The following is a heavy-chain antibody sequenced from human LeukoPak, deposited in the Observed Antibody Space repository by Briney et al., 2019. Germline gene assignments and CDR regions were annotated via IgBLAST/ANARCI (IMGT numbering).Heavy chain of an antibody. D-gene: IGHD1-26*01. CDR1: GFTFSDHY. V-gene: IGHV3-72*01. Sequence: GGSLRLSCAVSGFTFSDHYMDWVRQAPGKGLEWVGRTRNKANSYTTAYAASVQGRFTVSRDDTKNSLYLQMNSLKTEDTAVYYCARGYHSFDVWGQGTTVTVSS. CDR2: TRNKANSYTT. CDR3: ARGYHSFDV. J-gene: IGHJ6*02.